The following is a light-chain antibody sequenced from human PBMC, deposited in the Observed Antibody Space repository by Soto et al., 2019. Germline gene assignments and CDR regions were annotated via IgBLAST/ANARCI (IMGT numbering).Light chain of an antibody. Sequence: QAVVTQEPSLTVSPGGTVTLTCGSSTGAVTSGHYPYWFQQRPGQAPRTLIYDTDNKHSWTPARFSGSLLGDKAALTLSGAQPEDEAEYYCLLSYSGPRVVFGGGTQLTVL. CDR2: DTD. J-gene: IGLJ2*01. V-gene: IGLV7-46*01. CDR1: TGAVTSGHY. CDR3: LLSYSGPRVV.